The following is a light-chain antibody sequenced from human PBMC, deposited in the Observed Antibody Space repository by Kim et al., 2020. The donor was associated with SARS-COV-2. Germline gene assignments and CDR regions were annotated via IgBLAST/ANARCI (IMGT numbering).Light chain of an antibody. CDR2: SNN. J-gene: IGLJ1*01. Sequence: QSVLTQPPSASGTPGQRVTISCSGSSSNIGSNTVNWYQQLPGTAPKLLIYSNNQRPLGVPDRFSGSKSGTSASLAISGLQSEDEADYYCAAWDDSLSYVFGTGTKVTVL. V-gene: IGLV1-44*01. CDR1: SSNIGSNT. CDR3: AAWDDSLSYV.